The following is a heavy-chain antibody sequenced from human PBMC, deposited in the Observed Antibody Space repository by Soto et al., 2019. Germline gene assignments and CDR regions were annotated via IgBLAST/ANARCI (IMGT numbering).Heavy chain of an antibody. V-gene: IGHV3-72*01. CDR3: ARGGYEYRY. Sequence: EVQVVESGGGLVQPGGSLRLSCAASGFTLSDHYMEWVRQAPGKGLEWVGRTKNKGNSYTTEYAASVKGRFTISRDDSKNSVYLHMKSLKIEDTAVYYCARGGYEYRYWGQGTLVTVSS. D-gene: IGHD5-12*01. CDR1: GFTLSDHY. CDR2: TKNKGNSYTT. J-gene: IGHJ4*02.